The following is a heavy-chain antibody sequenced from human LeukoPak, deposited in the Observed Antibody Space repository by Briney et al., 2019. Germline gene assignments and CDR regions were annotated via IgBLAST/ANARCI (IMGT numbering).Heavy chain of an antibody. D-gene: IGHD2-2*01. J-gene: IGHJ4*02. Sequence: PGGSLRLSCAASGFTFSSYAMSWVRQAPGKGLEWVSAISGSGGSTYYADSVKGRFTTSRDNSKNTLYLQMNSLRGEDTAVYYCVKFRGQLLSSYYFDYWGRGTLATVSS. CDR1: GFTFSSYA. CDR3: VKFRGQLLSSYYFDY. CDR2: ISGSGGST. V-gene: IGHV3-23*01.